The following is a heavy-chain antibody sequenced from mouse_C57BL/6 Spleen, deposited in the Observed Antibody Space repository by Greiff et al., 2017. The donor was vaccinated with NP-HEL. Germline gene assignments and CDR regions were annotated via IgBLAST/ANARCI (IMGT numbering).Heavy chain of an antibody. D-gene: IGHD2-2*01. J-gene: IGHJ2*01. V-gene: IGHV1-53*01. Sequence: VQLQQPGTELVKPGASVKLSCTASGYTFTSYWMHWVKQRPGQGLEWIGNINPSNGGPNYNEKFKSKATLTVDKSSSTAYMQLSSLTSEDSAVYYCARSDGYDGYYFDYWGQGTTLTVSS. CDR3: ARSDGYDGYYFDY. CDR1: GYTFTSYW. CDR2: INPSNGGP.